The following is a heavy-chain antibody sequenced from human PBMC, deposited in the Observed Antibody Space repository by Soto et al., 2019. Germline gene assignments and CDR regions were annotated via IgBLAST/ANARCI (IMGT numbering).Heavy chain of an antibody. D-gene: IGHD5-12*01. CDR3: AREGNLGRWLQPLDF. V-gene: IGHV4-4*02. CDR2: IHYNGNT. J-gene: IGHJ4*02. CDR1: SVSIFSSSW. Sequence: PSDTMSLTCAIISVSIFSSSWWRPACQSPGKGLEWIGNIHYNGNTKYSPSLKSRVTMSFDTSKNHFSLRLISVTAADTAIYFCAREGNLGRWLQPLDFWGQGTLVS.